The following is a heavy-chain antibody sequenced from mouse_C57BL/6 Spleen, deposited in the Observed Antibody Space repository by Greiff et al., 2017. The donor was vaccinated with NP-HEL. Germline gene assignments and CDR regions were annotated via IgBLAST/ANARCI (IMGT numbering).Heavy chain of an antibody. J-gene: IGHJ4*01. CDR2: ISYDGSN. D-gene: IGHD1-1*01. Sequence: EVKVEESGPGLVKPSQSLSLTCSVTGYSITSGYYWNWIRQFPGNKLEWMGYISYDGSNNYNPSLKNRISITRDTSKNQFFLKLNSVTTEDTATYYCAREGYYGSRDYAMDYWGQGTSVTVSS. CDR1: GYSITSGYY. V-gene: IGHV3-6*01. CDR3: AREGYYGSRDYAMDY.